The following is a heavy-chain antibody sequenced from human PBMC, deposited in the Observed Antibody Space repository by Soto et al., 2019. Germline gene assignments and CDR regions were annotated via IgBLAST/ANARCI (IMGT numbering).Heavy chain of an antibody. J-gene: IGHJ6*02. CDR1: GGSISSGGYY. CDR3: ASLSATSYYGMDV. Sequence: PSETLSLTCTVSGGSISSGGYYWSWIRQHPGKGLEWIGYIYYSGSTYYNPSLKSRVTISVDTSKNQFSLKLSSVTAADTAVYYCASLSATSYYGMDVWGQGTTVTVSS. CDR2: IYYSGST. V-gene: IGHV4-31*03. D-gene: IGHD6-25*01.